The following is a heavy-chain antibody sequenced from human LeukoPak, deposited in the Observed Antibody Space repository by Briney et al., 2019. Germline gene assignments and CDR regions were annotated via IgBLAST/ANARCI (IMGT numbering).Heavy chain of an antibody. CDR3: TSSLGVVIHGGMDV. CDR1: GGSFSSYH. V-gene: IGHV4-59*01. Sequence: SETLSLTCTVSGGSFSSYHWSWVRQPPGKGLEWIGNIYYTGSTNYNPALTSRVTISLDTTKNQFSLKLSSVTAADTAEYYSTSSLGVVIHGGMDVWGQGTTVTVSS. J-gene: IGHJ6*02. CDR2: IYYTGST. D-gene: IGHD3-3*01.